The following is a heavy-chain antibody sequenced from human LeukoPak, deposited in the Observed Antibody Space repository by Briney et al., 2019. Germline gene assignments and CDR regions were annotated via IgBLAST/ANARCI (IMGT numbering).Heavy chain of an antibody. Sequence: TSETLSLTCTVSGGSISSSSYYWGWIRQPPGKGLEWIGSIYHSGSTYYNPSLKSRVTISVDTSKNQFSLKLSSVTAADTAVYYCASWNHDPYSSGLTSDDYWGQGTLVTVSS. D-gene: IGHD6-19*01. V-gene: IGHV4-39*07. CDR1: GGSISSSSYY. CDR3: ASWNHDPYSSGLTSDDY. CDR2: IYHSGST. J-gene: IGHJ4*02.